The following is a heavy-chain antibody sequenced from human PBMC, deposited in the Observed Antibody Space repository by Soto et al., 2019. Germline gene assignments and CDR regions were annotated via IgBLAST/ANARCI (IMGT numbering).Heavy chain of an antibody. Sequence: QGQLQESGPGLVKPSETLSLPCTVSGDSISGYFWSWIRHPPGKGLECIRYLSDSGSTAHTPSLNSRVTISLDTTKNQCSLQLSSVTAADTAVYYCARKVYGDGVDVWGKGSTVTVSS. CDR3: ARKVYGDGVDV. D-gene: IGHD2-8*01. CDR2: LSDSGST. V-gene: IGHV4-59*01. CDR1: GDSISGYF. J-gene: IGHJ6*04.